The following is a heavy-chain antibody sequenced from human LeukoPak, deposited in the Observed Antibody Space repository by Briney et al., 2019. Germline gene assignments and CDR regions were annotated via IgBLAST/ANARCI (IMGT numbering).Heavy chain of an antibody. CDR3: AKLVKQQLVPWFDP. D-gene: IGHD6-13*01. CDR2: IYPGDSTT. J-gene: IGHJ5*02. Sequence: MRGESLKFSCKCSGYRFTCYWIGWVRQMPGKGLEWMGIIYPGDSTTSDSPSFQSQVTIRADNPITTAFLQWSSLTAYNAAMYYCAKLVKQQLVPWFDPWGQGTLVTVSP. V-gene: IGHV5-51*01. CDR1: GYRFTCYW.